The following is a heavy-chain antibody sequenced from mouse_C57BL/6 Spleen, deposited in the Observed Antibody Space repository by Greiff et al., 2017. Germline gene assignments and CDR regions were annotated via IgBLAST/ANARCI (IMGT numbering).Heavy chain of an antibody. CDR1: GYTFTGYW. CDR3: ARRGGLGLRRGYAMDY. D-gene: IGHD2-4*01. Sequence: QVQLQQSGAELMKHGASVKLSCTATGYTFTGYWIAWVKQRPGHGLEWIGEILPGSGSTNYNENFKGRVTFTTDTSCNTAYMQLNSLTTEDSAIYYCARRGGLGLRRGYAMDYWGQGTSVTVSS. CDR2: ILPGSGST. J-gene: IGHJ4*01. V-gene: IGHV1-9*01.